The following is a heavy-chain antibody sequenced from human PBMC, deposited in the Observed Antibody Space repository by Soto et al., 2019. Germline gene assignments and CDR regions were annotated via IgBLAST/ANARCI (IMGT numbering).Heavy chain of an antibody. D-gene: IGHD6-13*01. CDR1: GYTFTSYD. V-gene: IGHV1-8*01. Sequence: ASVKVSCKASGYTFTSYDINWVRQATGQGLEWMGWMNPNSGNTGYAQKFQGRVTMTRNTSISTAYMELSSLRSEDTAVYYCARRWGSSWYHNWFDPWGQGTLVTVSS. CDR3: ARRWGSSWYHNWFDP. J-gene: IGHJ5*02. CDR2: MNPNSGNT.